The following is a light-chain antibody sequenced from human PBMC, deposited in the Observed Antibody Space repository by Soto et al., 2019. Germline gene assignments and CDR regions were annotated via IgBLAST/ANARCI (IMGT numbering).Light chain of an antibody. CDR1: GSNIGRNY. CDR2: DDS. CDR3: GTWDESLGAGV. Sequence: QSVLTQPASLSAPPGEKVTISCSGRGSNIGRNYVSWYRQFPGTAPQLLIYDDSKRHSEVPDRLSGSRYGTSASLAIAGLQPGDEAVYYCGTWDESLGAGVFGGGTKLTVL. J-gene: IGLJ2*01. V-gene: IGLV1-51*01.